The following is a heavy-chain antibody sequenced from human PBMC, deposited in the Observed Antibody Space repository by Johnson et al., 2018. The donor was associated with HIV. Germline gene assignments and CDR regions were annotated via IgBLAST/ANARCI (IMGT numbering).Heavy chain of an antibody. CDR1: GFTFSNYG. J-gene: IGHJ3*02. V-gene: IGHV3-33*06. CDR2: TWFDGINK. D-gene: IGHD6-19*01. Sequence: QMLLVESGGGVVQPGRSLRLSCAASGFTFSNYGMHWVRQAPGKGLEWVAVTWFDGINKYYSDSVKGRFTISRDNSKNTLYLQMNSLRAEDTAVYYCAKVAGATAAGGVALDIWGPGTMVTVSS. CDR3: AKVAGATAAGGVALDI.